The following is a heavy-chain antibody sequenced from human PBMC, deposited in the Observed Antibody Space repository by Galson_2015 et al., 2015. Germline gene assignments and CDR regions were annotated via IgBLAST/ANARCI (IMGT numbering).Heavy chain of an antibody. V-gene: IGHV3-23*01. CDR2: IGSSDINT. Sequence: SLRLSCAASGFTFSSYPMSWVRQAPGKGLEWVSGIGSSDINTYYADSVKGRFTISRDNSKNTLYLQMNSLRAEDTAVYYCAKDNPRVRGVILLFDYWGLGTRVTVSS. CDR3: AKDNPRVRGVILLFDY. D-gene: IGHD3-10*01. CDR1: GFTFSSYP. J-gene: IGHJ4*02.